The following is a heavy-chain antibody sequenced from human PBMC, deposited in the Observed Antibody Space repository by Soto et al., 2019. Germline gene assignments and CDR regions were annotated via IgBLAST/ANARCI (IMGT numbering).Heavy chain of an antibody. Sequence: QITLKESGPTLVKPTQTLTLTCTFSGLSLSTTGVGVGWIRQPPGKALEWLALIYWDDDKRYSPSLKSRLTIPKDTPKHQVVLTMTNMDPVDTATYYCVQSRCGGDCLQSYSSHSYYGLDVWGQGTTVTVSS. V-gene: IGHV2-5*02. CDR1: GLSLSTTGVG. CDR2: IYWDDDK. CDR3: VQSRCGGDCLQSYSSHSYYGLDV. D-gene: IGHD2-21*02. J-gene: IGHJ6*02.